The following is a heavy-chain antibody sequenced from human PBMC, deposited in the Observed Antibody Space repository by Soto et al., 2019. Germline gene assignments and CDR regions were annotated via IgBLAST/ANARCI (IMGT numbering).Heavy chain of an antibody. D-gene: IGHD2-15*01. CDR2: IIPIFGTA. CDR3: ARTGVVVAATYYYYGMDV. V-gene: IGHV1-69*13. J-gene: IGHJ6*02. CDR1: GGTFSSYA. Sequence: SVKVSCKASGGTFSSYAISWVRQAPGQGLEWMGGIIPIFGTANYAQKFQGRVTITADESTSIAYMELSSLRSEDTAVYYCARTGVVVAATYYYYGMDVWGQGTTVTVSS.